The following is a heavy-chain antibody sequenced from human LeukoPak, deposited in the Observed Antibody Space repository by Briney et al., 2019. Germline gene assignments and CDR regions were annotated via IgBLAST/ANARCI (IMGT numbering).Heavy chain of an antibody. V-gene: IGHV1-3*01. D-gene: IGHD6-6*01. J-gene: IGHJ4*02. CDR2: INGGNGNT. CDR1: SYTCTSYG. CDR3: ARGNIAARGVDY. Sequence: ASVKVSYKASSYTCTSYGVHWVRQAPGQRLEWMGWINGGNGNTKYSQKFQGRVTITRDTSASTAYMELSSLRSEDTAVYYCARGNIAARGVDYWGQGTLVTVSS.